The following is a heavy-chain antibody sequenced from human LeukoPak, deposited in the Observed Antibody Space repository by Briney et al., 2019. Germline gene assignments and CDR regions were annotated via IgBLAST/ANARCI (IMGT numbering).Heavy chain of an antibody. Sequence: KPSETLSLTCTVSGGSISSSSFHWGWIRQPPGKGLDWIGSINYSGSTYYNPSLRSRITIFVDTSKNQFSLKLTSVTAADTAVYYCARQNQLPYPLLSPAEFDHWGLGTLVIVSS. V-gene: IGHV4-39*01. J-gene: IGHJ4*02. CDR2: INYSGST. CDR1: GGSISSSSFH. CDR3: ARQNQLPYPLLSPAEFDH. D-gene: IGHD3-10*01.